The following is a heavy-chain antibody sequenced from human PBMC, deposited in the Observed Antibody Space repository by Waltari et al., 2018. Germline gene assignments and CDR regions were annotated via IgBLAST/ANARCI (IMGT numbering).Heavy chain of an antibody. CDR1: GFTFGSYA. D-gene: IGHD6-6*01. J-gene: IGHJ4*02. Sequence: QVKLVESGGRVVLPGRSLRLSCAAFGFTFGSYAIKWVRQAPGKGLEWVAVISYDGSNKYYADSVKGRFTISRDNSKNTLYLQMNSLGAEDTAVYYCASFSTEYSTNVDYWGQGTLVTVSS. V-gene: IGHV3-30-3*01. CDR2: ISYDGSNK. CDR3: ASFSTEYSTNVDY.